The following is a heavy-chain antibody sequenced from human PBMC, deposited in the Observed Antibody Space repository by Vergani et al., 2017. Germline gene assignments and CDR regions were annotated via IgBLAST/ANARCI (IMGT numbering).Heavy chain of an antibody. D-gene: IGHD2-2*01. J-gene: IGHJ6*03. CDR1: GCTFSSYA. Sequence: QVQLVQSGAEVKKPGSSVKVSCKASGCTFSSYAISWVRQAPGQGLEWMGGIIPIFGTANYAQKFQGRVTITADESTSTAYMELSSLISEDTAVYYCARALVVGPAAGYYYYMDVWGKGTTVTVSS. CDR2: IIPIFGTA. V-gene: IGHV1-69*01. CDR3: ARALVVGPAAGYYYYMDV.